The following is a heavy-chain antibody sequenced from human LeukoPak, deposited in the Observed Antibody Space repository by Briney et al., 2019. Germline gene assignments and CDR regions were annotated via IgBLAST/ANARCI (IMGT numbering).Heavy chain of an antibody. J-gene: IGHJ4*02. CDR1: GVSFSILY. CDR3: ARRFGGYSNFDY. Sequence: PSEPLSHTCTVSGVSFSILYWRWLRQPPGKALVWSGYAYNRGSANYNPSLKRRVTISVDTSKNQFSLRPTSVTAADTAVYYCARRFGGYSNFDYWGAGTLVTVSS. CDR2: AYNRGSA. D-gene: IGHD5-12*01. V-gene: IGHV4-59*08.